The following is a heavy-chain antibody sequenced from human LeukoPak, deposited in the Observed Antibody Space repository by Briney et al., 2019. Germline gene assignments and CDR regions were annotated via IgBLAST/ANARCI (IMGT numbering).Heavy chain of an antibody. CDR3: AGHDDCSGYSFDS. D-gene: IGHD3-22*01. Sequence: GESLKISCKGSGYSFSSYWIGWVRQMPGKGLEWMGIIYPGGSDTTYSPSFQGQVTISVDKSISTAYLQWSSLKASDTAMYYCAGHDDCSGYSFDSWGQGTLVTVSS. CDR1: GYSFSSYW. CDR2: IYPGGSDT. J-gene: IGHJ4*02. V-gene: IGHV5-51*01.